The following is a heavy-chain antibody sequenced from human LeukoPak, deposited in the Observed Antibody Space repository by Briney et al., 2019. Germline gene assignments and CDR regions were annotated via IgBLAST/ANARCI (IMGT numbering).Heavy chain of an antibody. D-gene: IGHD3-22*01. CDR3: ARHPSYDSSGYLLRYYYYMDV. CDR1: GGSISTTNLF. CDR2: LSYTETA. J-gene: IGHJ6*03. V-gene: IGHV4-39*01. Sequence: SETLSLTCNVSGGSISTTNLFWGWIRLPPGKGLEWIGSLSYTETAHYDPSLQSRVTISVDTSKNQFSLKLSSVTAADTAVYYCARHPSYDSSGYLLRYYYYMDVWGKGTTVTISS.